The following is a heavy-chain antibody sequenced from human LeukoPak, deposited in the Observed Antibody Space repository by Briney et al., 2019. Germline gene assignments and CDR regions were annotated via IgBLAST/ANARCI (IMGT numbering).Heavy chain of an antibody. V-gene: IGHV4-61*05. CDR2: IYYSGST. Sequence: PSETLSLTCSVSGSSISSSSYYWGWIRQPPGKGLEWIGYIYYSGSTNYNPSLKSRVTISVDTSKNQFSLKLSSVTAADTAVYYCAGDGSDGSGSYGFDYWGQGTLVTVSS. D-gene: IGHD3-10*01. CDR3: AGDGSDGSGSYGFDY. CDR1: GSSISSSSYY. J-gene: IGHJ4*02.